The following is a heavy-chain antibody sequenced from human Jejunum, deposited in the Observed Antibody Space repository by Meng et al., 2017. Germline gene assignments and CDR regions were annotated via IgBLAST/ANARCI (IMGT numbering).Heavy chain of an antibody. Sequence: SETLSLTCDVSGYSISIDFWWGWIRQPPGKGLEWIGAIHHSGRPYYNPSLKSRVTISVDTSKNQFSLKLTSVTAADTAVYYCARRKVSGDDAFDIWGQGTRVTVSS. V-gene: IGHV4-38-2*01. CDR3: ARRKVSGDDAFDI. CDR2: IHHSGRP. D-gene: IGHD7-27*01. J-gene: IGHJ3*02. CDR1: GYSISIDFW.